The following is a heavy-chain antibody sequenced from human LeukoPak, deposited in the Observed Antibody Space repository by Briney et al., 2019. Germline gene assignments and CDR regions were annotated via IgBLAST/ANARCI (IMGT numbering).Heavy chain of an antibody. J-gene: IGHJ4*02. CDR2: TTGRGDNT. CDR3: TRRSSAAGRQYFDY. V-gene: IGHV3-23*01. D-gene: IGHD6-13*01. Sequence: GGSLRLSCAASGFFFSDSAMAWVRQAPGKGLEWVSTTTGRGDNTHYADSVEGRFTFSRDNSKNTLYLQMNSLGVDDTAVYYCTRRSSAAGRQYFDYWGQGTLVTVSS. CDR1: GFFFSDSA.